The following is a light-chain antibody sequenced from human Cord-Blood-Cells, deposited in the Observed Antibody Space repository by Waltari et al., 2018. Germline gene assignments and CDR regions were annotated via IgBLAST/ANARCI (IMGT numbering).Light chain of an antibody. CDR3: AAWDDSLNGPV. Sequence: QSVLTQPPSASGTPAPRVTISCSGSSSNIGRNTVHWYQQLPGTAPKLLIYSNNQRPSGVPDRFSGSKSGTSASLAISGLQSEDEADYYCAAWDDSLNGPVFGGGTKLTVL. V-gene: IGLV1-44*01. J-gene: IGLJ3*02. CDR2: SNN. CDR1: SSNIGRNT.